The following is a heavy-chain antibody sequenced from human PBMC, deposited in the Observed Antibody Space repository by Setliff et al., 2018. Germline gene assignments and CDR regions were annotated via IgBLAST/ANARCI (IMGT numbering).Heavy chain of an antibody. D-gene: IGHD3-16*01. CDR3: ARDGGEY. J-gene: IGHJ4*02. CDR1: GFTFSNYW. Sequence: GGSLRLSCAASGFTFSNYWMNWVRQAPGKGLEWVANINQDGSEKKYVDSVKGRFTISRDNAKNSLYLQMNSLRAEDTAVYYCARDGGEYWGQGTLVTVSS. V-gene: IGHV3-7*01. CDR2: INQDGSEK.